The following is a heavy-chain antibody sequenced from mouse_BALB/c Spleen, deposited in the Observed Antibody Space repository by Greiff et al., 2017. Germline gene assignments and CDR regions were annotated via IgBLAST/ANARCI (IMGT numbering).Heavy chain of an antibody. CDR2: ISSGGSYT. V-gene: IGHV5-9-4*01. Sequence: DVHLVESGGGLVKPGGSLKLSCAASGFTFSSYAMSWVRQSPEKRLEWVAEISSGGSYTYYPDTVTGRFTISRDNAKNTLYLEMSSLRSEDTAMYYCAGPYGDYVLFAYWGQGTLVTVSA. CDR3: AGPYGDYVLFAY. CDR1: GFTFSSYA. D-gene: IGHD2-13*01. J-gene: IGHJ3*01.